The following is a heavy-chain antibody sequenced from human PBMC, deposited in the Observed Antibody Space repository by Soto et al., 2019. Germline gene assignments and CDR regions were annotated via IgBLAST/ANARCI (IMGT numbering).Heavy chain of an antibody. J-gene: IGHJ5*02. Sequence: SETLSLTCTVSGGSISSSSYYWGWIRQPPGKGLEWIGSIYYSGSTYYNPSLKSRVTISVDTSKNQFSLKLSSVTAADTAVYYCARQHDWNDDVRNWFDPWGQGTLVTVSS. CDR2: IYYSGST. D-gene: IGHD1-1*01. V-gene: IGHV4-39*01. CDR1: GGSISSSSYY. CDR3: ARQHDWNDDVRNWFDP.